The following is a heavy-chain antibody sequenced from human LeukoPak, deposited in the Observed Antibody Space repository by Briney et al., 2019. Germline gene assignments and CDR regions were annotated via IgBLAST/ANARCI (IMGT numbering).Heavy chain of an antibody. CDR2: ISESGDAT. J-gene: IGHJ4*02. V-gene: IGHV3-23*01. CDR3: AKGRDY. CDR1: GFTFTSCA. Sequence: GGSLKLSCTASGFTFTSCAMSWVRQAPGQGLEWVSAISESGDATYYADSVRGRFTISRDNSKNTLYLQMNSLRVDDTAIYYCAKGRDYWGQGTLVTVSS.